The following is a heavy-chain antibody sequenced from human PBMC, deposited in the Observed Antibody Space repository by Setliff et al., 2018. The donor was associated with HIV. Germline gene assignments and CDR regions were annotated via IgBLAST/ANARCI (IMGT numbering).Heavy chain of an antibody. CDR1: GGSTSTSGYY. CDR2: IYSSGSI. CDR3: ATSAESGFGIHWGVFNI. D-gene: IGHD3-10*01. J-gene: IGHJ3*02. V-gene: IGHV4-39*01. Sequence: SETLSLTCTVSGGSTSTSGYYWGWIRQPPGKGREWIGSIYSSGSIYYNPSLKSRVTISVDTSKNQFSLKLKSVTAADTAVYYCATSAESGFGIHWGVFNIWGQGTRVTVSS.